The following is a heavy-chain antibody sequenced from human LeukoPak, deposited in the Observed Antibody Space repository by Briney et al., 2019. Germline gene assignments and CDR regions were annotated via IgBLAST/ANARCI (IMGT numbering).Heavy chain of an antibody. V-gene: IGHV4-59*01. J-gene: IGHJ4*02. CDR1: GVSISSYY. D-gene: IGHD2-15*01. Sequence: TSETLSLTCTVSGVSISSYYWSWIRQPPGKGLEWIGYIYYSGSTNYNPSLKSRVTISVDTSKNQFSLKLSSVTAADTAVYYCARGYCSGGSCYFDYWGQGTLVTVSS. CDR3: ARGYCSGGSCYFDY. CDR2: IYYSGST.